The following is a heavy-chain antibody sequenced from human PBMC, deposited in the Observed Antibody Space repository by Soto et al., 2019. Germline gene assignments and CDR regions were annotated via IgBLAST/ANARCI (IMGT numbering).Heavy chain of an antibody. CDR2: SHQSGNT. J-gene: IGHJ4*02. D-gene: IGHD5-18*01. CDR3: ATRDTGRVY. V-gene: IGHV4-4*02. CDR1: GVSIGSHDW. Sequence: QVQLQESGPGLVKPSGTLSLTCAVSGVSIGSHDWWTWVRQPPGKGLEWIGESHQSGNTNYNSSLESRVTISLEKSKNHFSLHLSSVTVADTAVYYCATRDTGRVYWGQGTLVTVSS.